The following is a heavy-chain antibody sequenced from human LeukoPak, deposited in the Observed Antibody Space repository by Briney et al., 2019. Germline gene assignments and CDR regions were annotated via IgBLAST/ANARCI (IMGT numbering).Heavy chain of an antibody. CDR2: ISNDGSRK. J-gene: IGHJ4*02. CDR3: ARDRAWNYFDY. V-gene: IGHV3-30*04. CDR1: GFTFSSYA. Sequence: GRSLRLSCAASGFTFSSYAMHWVRQAPGKGLEWVAVISNDGSRKYYAHSVEGRFTISRDNSKNTLYLQMDSLRAEDTAVYYCARDRAWNYFDYWGQGTLVTVSS. D-gene: IGHD3-3*01.